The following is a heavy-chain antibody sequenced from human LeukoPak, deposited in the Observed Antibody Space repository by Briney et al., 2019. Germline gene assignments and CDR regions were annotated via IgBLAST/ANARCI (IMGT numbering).Heavy chain of an antibody. D-gene: IGHD3-22*01. V-gene: IGHV1-69*06. CDR3: ARDNYYDSSGYYSY. J-gene: IGHJ4*02. CDR2: IIPIFGTA. Sequence: SVKVSRKASGGTFSSYAISWVRQAPGQGLEWMGGIIPIFGTANYAQKFQGRVTITADKSTSTAYMELSSLRSEDTAVYYCARDNYYDSSGYYSYWGQGTLVTVSS. CDR1: GGTFSSYA.